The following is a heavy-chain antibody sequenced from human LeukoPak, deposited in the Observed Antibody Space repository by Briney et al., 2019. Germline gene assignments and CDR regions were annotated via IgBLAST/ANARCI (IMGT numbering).Heavy chain of an antibody. Sequence: ASVTVSCKASGYTFTGYYMHWVRQAPGQGLEWMGWINPNSGGTNYAQKFQGRVTMTRDTSISTAYMELSRLRSDDTAVYYCASPSRPFSSSWEYYMDVWGKGTTVTVSS. CDR2: INPNSGGT. CDR1: GYTFTGYY. D-gene: IGHD6-13*01. V-gene: IGHV1-2*02. CDR3: ASPSRPFSSSWEYYMDV. J-gene: IGHJ6*03.